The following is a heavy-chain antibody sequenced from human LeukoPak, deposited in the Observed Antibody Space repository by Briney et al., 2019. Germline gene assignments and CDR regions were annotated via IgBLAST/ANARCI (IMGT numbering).Heavy chain of an antibody. CDR2: IYHSGST. D-gene: IGHD2-15*01. CDR3: ARVGGYCSGGSCYSFPAYFDY. J-gene: IGHJ4*02. Sequence: SQTLSLTCAVSGGSISSGGYSWSWIRQPPGKGLEWIGYIYHSGSTYYNPSLKSRVTISVDRSKNQFSLKLSSVTAADTAVHYCARVGGYCSGGSCYSFPAYFDYWGQGTLVTVSS. V-gene: IGHV4-30-2*01. CDR1: GGSISSGGYS.